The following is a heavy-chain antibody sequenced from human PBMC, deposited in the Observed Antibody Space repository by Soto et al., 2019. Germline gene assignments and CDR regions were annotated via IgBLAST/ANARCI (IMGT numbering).Heavy chain of an antibody. CDR2: ISSSSSPI. CDR1: GFTFSSYS. CDR3: ARDGYYGRFQY. V-gene: IGHV3-48*01. D-gene: IGHD3-10*01. Sequence: EVQLVESGGGLVQPGGSRRLSCAASGFTFSSYSMNWVRQAPGKGLEWVSYISSSSSPIYYADSVKGRFTISRDNAKNSLYLQMNSLRAEDTAVYYCARDGYYGRFQYWGQGTLVTVSS. J-gene: IGHJ1*01.